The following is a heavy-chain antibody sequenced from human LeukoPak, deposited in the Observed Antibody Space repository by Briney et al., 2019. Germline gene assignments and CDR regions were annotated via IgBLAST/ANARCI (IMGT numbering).Heavy chain of an antibody. CDR2: INPSGGST. CDR3: AREFIAAAGPGY. J-gene: IGHJ4*02. Sequence: ASVKVSCKASGYTFTSYYMHWVRQAPGQGLEWMGIINPSGGSTSYAQKFQGRVTITRDTSASTAYMELSSLRSEDTAVYYCAREFIAAAGPGYWGQGTLVTVSS. D-gene: IGHD6-13*01. CDR1: GYTFTSYY. V-gene: IGHV1-46*01.